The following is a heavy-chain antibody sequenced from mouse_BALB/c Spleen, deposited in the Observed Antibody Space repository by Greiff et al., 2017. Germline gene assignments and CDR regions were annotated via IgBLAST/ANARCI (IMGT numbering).Heavy chain of an antibody. CDR3: ARSTMITTEGTFDY. D-gene: IGHD2-4*01. J-gene: IGHJ2*01. V-gene: IGHV5-17*02. CDR1: GFTFSSFG. CDR2: ISSGSSTI. Sequence: EVMLVESGGGLVQPGGSRKLSCAASGFTFSSFGMHWVRQAPEKGLEWVAYISSGSSTIYYADTVKGRFTISRDNPKNTLFLQMTSLRSEDTAMYYCARSTMITTEGTFDYWGQGTTLTVSS.